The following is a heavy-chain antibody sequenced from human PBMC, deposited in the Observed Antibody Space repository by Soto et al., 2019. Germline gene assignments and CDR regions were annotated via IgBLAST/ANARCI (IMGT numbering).Heavy chain of an antibody. D-gene: IGHD7-27*01. CDR1: GYTFTSYG. Sequence: QVQLVQSGAEVKKPGASVKVSCKASGYTFTSYGLSWVRQAPGQGLEWMGWINANNGNTKYAQKLQGRVTMTPDTSKIKAYMELRSLSSTDTAVYYCARDLNLGLGDYWGQGTLVTVSS. CDR2: INANNGNT. J-gene: IGHJ4*02. CDR3: ARDLNLGLGDY. V-gene: IGHV1-18*01.